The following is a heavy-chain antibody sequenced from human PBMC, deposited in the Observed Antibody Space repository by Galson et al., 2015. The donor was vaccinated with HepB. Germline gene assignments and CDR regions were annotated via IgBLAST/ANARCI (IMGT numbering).Heavy chain of an antibody. D-gene: IGHD5-12*01. CDR3: AKHYDRYYYYMDV. V-gene: IGHV3-30*18. Sequence: SLRLSCAASGFTFSSYGMHWVRQAPGKGLEWVAVISYDGSNKYYADSVKGRFTISRDNSKNTLYLQMNSLRAEDTAVYYCAKHYDRYYYYMDVWGKGTTVTVSS. CDR1: GFTFSSYG. CDR2: ISYDGSNK. J-gene: IGHJ6*03.